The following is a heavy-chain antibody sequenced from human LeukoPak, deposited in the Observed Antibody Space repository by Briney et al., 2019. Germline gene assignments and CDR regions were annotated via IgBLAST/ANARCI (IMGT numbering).Heavy chain of an antibody. D-gene: IGHD6-13*01. V-gene: IGHV4-59*12. J-gene: IGHJ5*02. Sequence: PSETLSLTCTVSGGSINNYYWSWIRQPPGKGLEWIGYVYYSGSTNYNPSLKSRVTISVDTSKNQFSLKLSSVTAADTAVYYCAREGDSNSVGWFDPWGQGTLVTVSS. CDR2: VYYSGST. CDR1: GGSINNYY. CDR3: AREGDSNSVGWFDP.